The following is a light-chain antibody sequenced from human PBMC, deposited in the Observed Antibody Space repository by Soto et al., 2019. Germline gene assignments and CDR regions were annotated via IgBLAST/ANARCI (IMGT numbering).Light chain of an antibody. Sequence: QSVLTLSPSASGTPGQRVTISCSGSSSNIGINYVYWYQQLPGTAPKLLIYRNNQRPSGVPDRFSGSKSGTSASLDISGLRSEDEADYYCAAWDDSMRVLFGGGTKLTVL. CDR1: SSNIGINY. CDR3: AAWDDSMRVL. V-gene: IGLV1-47*01. J-gene: IGLJ2*01. CDR2: RNN.